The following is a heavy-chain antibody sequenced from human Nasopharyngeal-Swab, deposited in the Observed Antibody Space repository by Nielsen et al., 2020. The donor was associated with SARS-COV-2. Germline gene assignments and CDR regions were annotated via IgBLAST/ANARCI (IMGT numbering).Heavy chain of an antibody. V-gene: IGHV3-33*01. CDR2: IWYDGSNK. Sequence: GGSLRLSCAASGFTFSSYGMHWVRQAPGKGLEWVAVIWYDGSNKYYADSVKGRFTISRDNSKNTLYLQMNSLRAEDTAVYYCARVGAAAGTPFDYWSQGTLVTVSS. CDR3: ARVGAAAGTPFDY. CDR1: GFTFSSYG. J-gene: IGHJ4*02. D-gene: IGHD6-13*01.